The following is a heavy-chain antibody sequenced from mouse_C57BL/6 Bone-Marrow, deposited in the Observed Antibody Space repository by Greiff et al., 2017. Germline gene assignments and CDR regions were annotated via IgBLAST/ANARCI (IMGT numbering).Heavy chain of an antibody. J-gene: IGHJ4*01. Sequence: KLVESGGDLVKPGGSLKLSCAASGYTFSSYGMSWVRQTPDKRLEWVATISSGGSYTYYPDSVKGRFTISGDNAKNTPYLQMSSLKSEDTAMYYAARRDDCNDYYAMGYWCQGTSVPVTS. CDR3: ARRDDCNDYYAMGY. CDR2: ISSGGSYT. V-gene: IGHV5-6*02. D-gene: IGHD2-4*01. CDR1: GYTFSSYG.